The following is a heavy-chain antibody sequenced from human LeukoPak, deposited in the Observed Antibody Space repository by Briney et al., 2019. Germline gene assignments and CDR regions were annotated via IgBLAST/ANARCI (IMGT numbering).Heavy chain of an antibody. D-gene: IGHD1-26*01. CDR1: GYTLTELS. CDR3: ATGEGRWELLRLDY. J-gene: IGHJ4*02. Sequence: ASVTVSCQVSGYTLTELSMHWVRQAPGKGREGMGGFDPEDGETIYAQKFQGRDTMTEDTSTDTAYMELSSLRSEDTAVYYCATGEGRWELLRLDYWGQGALVTVSS. V-gene: IGHV1-24*01. CDR2: FDPEDGET.